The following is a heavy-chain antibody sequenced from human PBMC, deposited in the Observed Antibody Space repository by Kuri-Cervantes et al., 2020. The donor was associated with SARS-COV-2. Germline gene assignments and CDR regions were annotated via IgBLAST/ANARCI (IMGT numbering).Heavy chain of an antibody. D-gene: IGHD3/OR15-3a*01. CDR1: GYSFTSYC. V-gene: IGHV5-51*01. CDR3: ARHKSSGRVQYYCMDV. CDR2: IYPDDTDT. Sequence: KVSCKGSGYSFTSYCIGWVRQMPGQGLEWMGIIYPDDTDTRYSPTIQGMVTISADKSISTAYLQLSSLKASDTAMYYCARHKSSGRVQYYCMDVWGQGTMVTVSS. J-gene: IGHJ6*02.